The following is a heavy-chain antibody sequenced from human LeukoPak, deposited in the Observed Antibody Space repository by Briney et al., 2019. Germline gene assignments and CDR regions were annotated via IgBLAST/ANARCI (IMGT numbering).Heavy chain of an antibody. J-gene: IGHJ4*02. Sequence: GGSLRLSCAASGFTFSNVWMHWVRQAPGKGLEWVAVIWYDGSNKYYADSVKGRFTISRDNSKNTLYLQMNSLRAEDTAVYYCARGKAVAGYFDYWGQGTLVTVSS. D-gene: IGHD6-19*01. V-gene: IGHV3-33*08. CDR3: ARGKAVAGYFDY. CDR1: GFTFSNVW. CDR2: IWYDGSNK.